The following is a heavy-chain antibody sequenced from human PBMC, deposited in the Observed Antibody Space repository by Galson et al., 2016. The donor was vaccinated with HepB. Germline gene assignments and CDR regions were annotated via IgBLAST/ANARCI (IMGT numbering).Heavy chain of an antibody. CDR1: GFTFGDFA. D-gene: IGHD4-17*01. CDR2: ISWNSGRL. CDR3: AKATSGSAYGSRYFQH. V-gene: IGHV3-9*01. Sequence: SLRLSCAASGFTFGDFAIHWVQQAPGKGLEWVSGISWNSGRLTYTDSVKGRFTISRDNAKNSLYLQMDSLRPDDTAFYYCAKATSGSAYGSRYFQHWGQGTTVTVSS. J-gene: IGHJ6*02.